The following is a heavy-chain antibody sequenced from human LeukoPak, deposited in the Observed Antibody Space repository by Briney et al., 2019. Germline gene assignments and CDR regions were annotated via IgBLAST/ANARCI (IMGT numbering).Heavy chain of an antibody. D-gene: IGHD3-22*01. CDR1: GGSISSGSYY. Sequence: SQTLSLTCTVSGGSISSGSYYWSWIRQPPGEGLEWIGRFYTSGSTNYNPSLKSRVTISVDTSKNQFSLKLSSVTAADTAVYYCARLRYGGYSDYWGQGTLVTVSS. V-gene: IGHV4-61*02. J-gene: IGHJ4*02. CDR2: FYTSGST. CDR3: ARLRYGGYSDY.